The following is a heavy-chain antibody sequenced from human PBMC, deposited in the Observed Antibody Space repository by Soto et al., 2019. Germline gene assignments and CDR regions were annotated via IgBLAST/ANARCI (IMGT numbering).Heavy chain of an antibody. V-gene: IGHV3-33*01. Sequence: GGSLRLSCAASGFTFSSYGMHWVRQAPGKGLEWVAVIWYDGSNKYYADSVKGRFTISRDNSKNTLYLQMNSLRAEDTAVYYCARDGTVMDGGVYFDYWGQGTLVTVSS. J-gene: IGHJ4*02. CDR2: IWYDGSNK. CDR3: ARDGTVMDGGVYFDY. D-gene: IGHD3-16*01. CDR1: GFTFSSYG.